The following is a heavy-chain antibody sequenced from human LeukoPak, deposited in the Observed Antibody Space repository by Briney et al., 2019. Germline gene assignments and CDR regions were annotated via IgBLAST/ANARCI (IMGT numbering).Heavy chain of an antibody. V-gene: IGHV1-69*05. CDR3: ARRYCSSTSCHRTLNWFDP. CDR1: GGTFSSYA. J-gene: IGHJ5*02. D-gene: IGHD2-2*01. Sequence: SSVKVSCKASGGTFSSYAISWVRQAPGQGLEWMGGIIPIFGTANYAQKFQGRVTITTDESTSTAYMELSSLRSEDTAVYYCARRYCSSTSCHRTLNWFDPWGQGTLVTVSS. CDR2: IIPIFGTA.